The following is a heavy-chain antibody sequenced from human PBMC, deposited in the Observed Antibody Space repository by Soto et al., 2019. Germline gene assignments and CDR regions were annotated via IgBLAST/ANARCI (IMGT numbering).Heavy chain of an antibody. CDR3: ARRYGSFFDI. CDR1: GDSISTDY. Sequence: SETLSLTCPVSGDSISTDYWSWIRQSPGKGLEWIGFIYYGGSTNYNPSLKSRVTISVDTSKNQFSLKLSSVTAADTAVYYCARRYGSFFDIWGQGTMVTVSS. J-gene: IGHJ3*02. V-gene: IGHV4-59*08. CDR2: IYYGGST. D-gene: IGHD3-10*01.